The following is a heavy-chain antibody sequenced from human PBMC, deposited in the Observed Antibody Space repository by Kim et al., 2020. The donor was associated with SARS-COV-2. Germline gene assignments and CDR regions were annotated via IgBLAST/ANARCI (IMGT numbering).Heavy chain of an antibody. D-gene: IGHD6-13*01. J-gene: IGHJ4*02. V-gene: IGHV3-23*01. CDR2: IVIGGPT. CDR3: SKGSVGSSWGSSHDY. Sequence: VVSLRLSCTASGFTFSNSGMACVLQSPGKVKEWVSAIVIGGPTFYPDSVKGRFIISRDDSGNTLYLQLNSLRAEDTAIYYLSKGSVGSSWGSSHDYWGPG. CDR1: GFTFSNSG.